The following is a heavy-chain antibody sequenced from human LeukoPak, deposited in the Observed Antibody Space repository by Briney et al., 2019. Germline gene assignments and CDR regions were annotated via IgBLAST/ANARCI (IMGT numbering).Heavy chain of an antibody. Sequence: PSETLSLTRTVSGGSISSSSYYWGWIRQPPGKGLEWIGSIYYSGSTYYNPSLKSRVTISVDTSKNQFSLKLSSVTAADTAVYYCARWGCSGGSCYSDYWGQGTLVTVSS. D-gene: IGHD2-15*01. CDR3: ARWGCSGGSCYSDY. CDR1: GGSISSSSYY. J-gene: IGHJ4*02. V-gene: IGHV4-39*01. CDR2: IYYSGST.